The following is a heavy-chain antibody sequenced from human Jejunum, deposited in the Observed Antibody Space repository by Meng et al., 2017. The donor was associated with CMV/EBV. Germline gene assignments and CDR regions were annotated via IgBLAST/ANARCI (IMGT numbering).Heavy chain of an antibody. CDR3: TLTATMIVVVPSDVRDY. CDR1: DYA. CDR2: IRSKAYGGPT. V-gene: IGHV3-49*04. J-gene: IGHJ4*02. D-gene: IGHD3-22*01. Sequence: DYAMGWVRQAPGKGLEWVGFIRSKAYGGPTEYAASVKGRFTISRDDSKSIAYLQMNSLKTEDTAVYYCTLTATMIVVVPSDVRDYWGQGTLVTVSS.